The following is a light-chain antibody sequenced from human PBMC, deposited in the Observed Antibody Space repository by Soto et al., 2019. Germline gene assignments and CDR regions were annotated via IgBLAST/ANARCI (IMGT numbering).Light chain of an antibody. CDR2: DVS. CDR1: SSYVGGYKY. Sequence: QSVLNQPASVSGSPGQSITISCTGTSSYVGGYKYVSWYQQHPGEAPKLMIYDVSNRPSGVSNRFSGSKSGNTASLTISGLQAEDEADYYCSSYTSSSTRVFGTGTKVTVL. CDR3: SSYTSSSTRV. V-gene: IGLV2-14*01. J-gene: IGLJ1*01.